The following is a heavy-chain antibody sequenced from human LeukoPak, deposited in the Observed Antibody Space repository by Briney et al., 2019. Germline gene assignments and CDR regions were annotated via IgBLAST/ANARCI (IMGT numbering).Heavy chain of an antibody. J-gene: IGHJ4*02. CDR3: ARGGESSGYYYADY. CDR2: IFSGGST. V-gene: IGHV3-66*01. CDR1: GFTVSSNN. D-gene: IGHD3-22*01. Sequence: PGGSLRLSCAVSGFTVSSNNMSWVRQDPGKGLEWVSVIFSGGSTYYADSVKGRFTISRDDSKNTVYLQMNSLRAEDTSVYFCARGGESSGYYYADYWGQGTLVTVAS.